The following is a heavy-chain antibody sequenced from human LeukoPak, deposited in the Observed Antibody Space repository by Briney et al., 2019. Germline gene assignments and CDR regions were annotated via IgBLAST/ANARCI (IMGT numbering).Heavy chain of an antibody. CDR3: ARWYGELAAFDI. CDR1: GFTFSSYA. Sequence: GRSLRLSCAASGFTFSSYAMHWVHQAPGKGLEWVAVISYDGSNKYYADSVKGRFTISRDNSKNTLYLQMNSLRAEDTAVYYCARWYGELAAFDIWGQGTMVTVSS. J-gene: IGHJ3*02. CDR2: ISYDGSNK. V-gene: IGHV3-30*04. D-gene: IGHD3-10*01.